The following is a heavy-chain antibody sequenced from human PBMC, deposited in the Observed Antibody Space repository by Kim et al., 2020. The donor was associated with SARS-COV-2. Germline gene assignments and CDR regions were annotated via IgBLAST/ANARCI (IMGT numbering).Heavy chain of an antibody. Sequence: GGSLRLSCAASGFTFSSYAMSWVRQAPGKGLEWVSAISGSGGSTYYADSVKGRFTISRDNSKNTLYLQMNSLRAEDTAVYYCAKQVGVLLLSAWGVVSDYWGQGTLVTVSS. J-gene: IGHJ4*02. D-gene: IGHD3-10*01. V-gene: IGHV3-23*01. CDR1: GFTFSSYA. CDR2: ISGSGGST. CDR3: AKQVGVLLLSAWGVVSDY.